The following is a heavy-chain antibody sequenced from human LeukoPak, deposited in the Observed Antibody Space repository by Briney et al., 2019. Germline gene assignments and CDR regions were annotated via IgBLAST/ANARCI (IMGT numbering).Heavy chain of an antibody. CDR3: AKDRRGLYYYGSGSYPRFVP. D-gene: IGHD3-10*01. CDR2: ISYDGGNK. J-gene: IGHJ5*02. CDR1: GFTFSSYG. Sequence: GGFRRLSCAASGFTFSSYGMHWARQAPGKGLEWVAVISYDGGNKYYADSVKGRFTISRDNSKNTLYLQMNSLRAEDTAVYYCAKDRRGLYYYGSGSYPRFVPRGQRTLVTVSS. V-gene: IGHV3-30*18.